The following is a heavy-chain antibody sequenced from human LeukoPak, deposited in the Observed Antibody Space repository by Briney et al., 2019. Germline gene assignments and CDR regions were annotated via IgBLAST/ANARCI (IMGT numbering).Heavy chain of an antibody. V-gene: IGHV4-39*01. D-gene: IGHD1-26*01. Sequence: SETLSLTCSVSGDSISGISYYWGWIRQPPGKGLEWIGKIYYSGSSYNNPSLESRVVISLDTSRNQFSLKLASVTATDTAVYYCARQGAVGATGFDFWGQGILVTVSS. CDR3: ARQGAVGATGFDF. J-gene: IGHJ4*02. CDR2: IYYSGSS. CDR1: GDSISGISYY.